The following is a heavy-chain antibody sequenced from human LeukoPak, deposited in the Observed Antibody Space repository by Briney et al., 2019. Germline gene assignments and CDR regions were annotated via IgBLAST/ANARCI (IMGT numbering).Heavy chain of an antibody. D-gene: IGHD2-2*01. CDR3: AKEGGSRVVLRVPAYEYYFQH. Sequence: PGGSLRLSCAASGFTFSSYAMSWVRQAPGKGLEWVSAISGSGGSTYYADSVKGRFTISRDNSKNTLYLQMNSLRAEDTAVYYCAKEGGSRVVLRVPAYEYYFQHWGQGTLVTVSS. V-gene: IGHV3-23*01. CDR1: GFTFSSYA. J-gene: IGHJ1*01. CDR2: ISGSGGST.